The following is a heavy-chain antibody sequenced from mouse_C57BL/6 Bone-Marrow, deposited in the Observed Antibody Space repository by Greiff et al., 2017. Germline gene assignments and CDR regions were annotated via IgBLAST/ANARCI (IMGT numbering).Heavy chain of an antibody. J-gene: IGHJ3*01. CDR2: IFPGSGST. V-gene: IGHV1-75*01. Sequence: QVQLQQSGPELVKPGASVKISCKASGYTFTDYYINWVKQRPGQGLEWIGWIFPGSGSTYYNEKFKGKATLTVDKSSSTAYMLLSSLTSEDSAVYFWAREGVYDYDVAWFAYWGQGTLVTVSA. CDR1: GYTFTDYY. D-gene: IGHD2-4*01. CDR3: AREGVYDYDVAWFAY.